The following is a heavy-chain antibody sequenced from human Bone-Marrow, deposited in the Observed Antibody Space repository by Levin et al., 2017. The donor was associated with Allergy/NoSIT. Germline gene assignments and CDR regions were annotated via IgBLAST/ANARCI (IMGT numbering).Heavy chain of an antibody. CDR3: ARDQSGYYDSSGYSNFYYYFGMDV. CDR2: IYYNGSA. V-gene: IGHV4-59*01. J-gene: IGHJ6*02. CDR1: GDSFSSSY. D-gene: IGHD3-22*01. Sequence: GSLRLSCSVSGDSFSSSYWTWIRQPPGKTLEWIGYIYYNGSANYNPSFKSRVAISLDTSKNQFSLKLTSVTAADTAVYYCARDQSGYYDSSGYSNFYYYFGMDVWGLGTTVTVSS.